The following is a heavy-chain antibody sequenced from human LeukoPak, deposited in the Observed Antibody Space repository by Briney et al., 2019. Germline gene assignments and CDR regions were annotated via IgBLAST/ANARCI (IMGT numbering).Heavy chain of an antibody. CDR2: IHSDGST. Sequence: GGSLRLSCAASGFTVSSSYMSWVRHAPGKGLERVSIIHSDGSTYYADSVKGRFTISRDTSKNTLYLQMNSLRGEDTAMYYCARDLDYYDSSGSHRRRNYFDYWGQGTLVTVSS. CDR3: ARDLDYYDSSGSHRRRNYFDY. J-gene: IGHJ4*02. V-gene: IGHV3-53*01. CDR1: GFTVSSSY. D-gene: IGHD3-22*01.